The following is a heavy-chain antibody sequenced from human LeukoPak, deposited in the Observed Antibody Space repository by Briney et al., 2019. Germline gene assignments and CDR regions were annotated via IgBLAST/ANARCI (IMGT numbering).Heavy chain of an antibody. Sequence: PGGSLRLSCTASGFSFSRSSMNWVRQAPGKGLEWIAYISGSSSAIYYADSVRGRFTISRDNAKNLLYLQMNSLRPEDTAVYYCARENWDLVAVPMDVWGKGTTVTVSS. CDR3: ARENWDLVAVPMDV. CDR2: ISGSSSAI. CDR1: GFSFSRSS. J-gene: IGHJ6*04. D-gene: IGHD2-2*01. V-gene: IGHV3-48*01.